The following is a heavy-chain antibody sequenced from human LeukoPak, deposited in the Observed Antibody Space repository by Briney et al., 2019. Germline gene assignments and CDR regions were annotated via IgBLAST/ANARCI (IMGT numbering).Heavy chain of an antibody. CDR2: IDPSDSYT. J-gene: IGHJ4*02. CDR3: ASEIAAAGKGFDY. Sequence: GESLKISCKGSGYRFTSYWISWVRQMPGKGLEWMGRIDPSDSYTNYSPSFQGHVTISADKSISTAYLQWSSLKASDTAMYYCASEIAAAGKGFDYWGQGTLVTVSS. CDR1: GYRFTSYW. V-gene: IGHV5-10-1*01. D-gene: IGHD6-13*01.